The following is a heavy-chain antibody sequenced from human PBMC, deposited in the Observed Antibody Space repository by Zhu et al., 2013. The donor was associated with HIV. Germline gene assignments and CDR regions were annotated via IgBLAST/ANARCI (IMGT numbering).Heavy chain of an antibody. CDR3: ARSSWLVNGGNRPLYRN. CDR2: IIPIFGTA. D-gene: IGHD2-15*01. CDR1: GGTFSSYA. V-gene: IGHV1-69*01. J-gene: IGHJ4*02. Sequence: QVQLVQSGAEVKKPGSSVKVSCKASGGTFSSYAISWVRQAPGQGLEWMGGIIPIFGTANYAQKFQGRVTITADESTSTAYMELSSLRSEDTAVYYCARSSWLVNGGNRPLYRNWGQGTLVTVSS.